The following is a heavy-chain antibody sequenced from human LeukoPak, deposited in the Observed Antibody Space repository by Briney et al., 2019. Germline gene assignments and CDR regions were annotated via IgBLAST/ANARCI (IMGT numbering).Heavy chain of an antibody. CDR3: ARGAPYSSSWYYWFDP. J-gene: IGHJ5*02. V-gene: IGHV4-61*02. D-gene: IGHD6-13*01. Sequence: PSETLSLTCTVSGGSISSGSYYWSWIRQPAGKGLEWIGRIYTSGSTNYNPSLKSRVTISVDTSKNQFSLKLSSVTAADTAVYYCARGAPYSSSWYYWFDPWGQGTLVTVSS. CDR1: GGSISSGSYY. CDR2: IYTSGST.